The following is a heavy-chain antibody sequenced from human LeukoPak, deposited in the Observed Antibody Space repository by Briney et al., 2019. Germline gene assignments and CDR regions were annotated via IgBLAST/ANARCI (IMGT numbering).Heavy chain of an antibody. CDR3: ARDSISNDAFDI. CDR2: ISSSSSYI. D-gene: IGHD4-11*01. CDR1: GFTFSSYA. Sequence: GGSLRLSCAASGFTFSSYAMNWVRQAPGKGLEWVSSISSSSSYIYYADSVKGRFTISRDNAKNSLCLQMNSLRAEDTAVYYCARDSISNDAFDIWGQGTMVTVSS. J-gene: IGHJ3*02. V-gene: IGHV3-21*01.